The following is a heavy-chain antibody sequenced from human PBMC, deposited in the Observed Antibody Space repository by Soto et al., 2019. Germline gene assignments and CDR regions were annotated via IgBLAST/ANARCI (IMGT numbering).Heavy chain of an antibody. V-gene: IGHV3-23*01. D-gene: IGHD3-16*02. J-gene: IGHJ6*02. CDR3: AKLSSLDGYFYYYHMDV. CDR1: GFTFSNYG. CDR2: ISASGGST. Sequence: GGSLRLSCVASGFTFSNYGMSWVRQAPGKGLEWVSGISASGGSTYYSDSVKGRFTTSRDNSKNTLYLQMNTLRAEDTAVYYCAKLSSLDGYFYYYHMDVWGQGTTVTVSS.